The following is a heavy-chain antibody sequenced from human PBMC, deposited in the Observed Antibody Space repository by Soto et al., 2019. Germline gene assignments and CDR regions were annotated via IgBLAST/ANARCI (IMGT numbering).Heavy chain of an antibody. CDR2: IYHSGST. V-gene: IGHV4-4*02. CDR3: ARSIDYDFWSGYSGHYGMDV. J-gene: IGHJ6*02. Sequence: SETLSLTCAVSGGSISSSNWWSWVRQPPGKGLEWIGEIYHSGSTTSNPSLKSRVTISVDKSKNQCSLKLSSVTAADTAVYYCARSIDYDFWSGYSGHYGMDVWGQGTTVTVSS. D-gene: IGHD3-3*01. CDR1: GGSISSSNW.